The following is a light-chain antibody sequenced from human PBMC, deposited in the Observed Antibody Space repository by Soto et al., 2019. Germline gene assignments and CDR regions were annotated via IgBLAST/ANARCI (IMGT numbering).Light chain of an antibody. Sequence: QAVVTQPPSASGIPGQTVTLSCSGSTSNIGSNYVYWYQQLPGTAPKLLIYSNNQRPSGVPDRFSGSKSGTSGSLAISGLRSEDEADYYCAAWEDSVNLWLFGGGTKLTVL. V-gene: IGLV1-47*02. CDR3: AAWEDSVNLWL. J-gene: IGLJ3*02. CDR1: TSNIGSNY. CDR2: SNN.